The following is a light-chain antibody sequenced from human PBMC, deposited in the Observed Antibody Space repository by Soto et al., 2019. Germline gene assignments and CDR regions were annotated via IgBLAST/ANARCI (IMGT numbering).Light chain of an antibody. CDR1: SSNIGSNS. V-gene: IGLV1-47*01. CDR2: RNA. CDR3: AAWDDSLSAVV. Sequence: SVLTQPPSASGTPGQRVTISCSGSSSNIGSNSVYWYQQLPGTAPKLLIYRNAQRPSGVPDRFSGFKSGTSASLAISGLRSEDEADYYCAAWDDSLSAVVFGGGTKLTVL. J-gene: IGLJ2*01.